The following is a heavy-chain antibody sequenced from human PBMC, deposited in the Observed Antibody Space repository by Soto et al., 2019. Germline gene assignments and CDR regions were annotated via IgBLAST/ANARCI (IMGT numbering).Heavy chain of an antibody. D-gene: IGHD3-3*01. J-gene: IGHJ3*02. V-gene: IGHV3-33*01. CDR3: ASERMMILGVLTDLPDAFDI. CDR2: IWYDGRKK. CDR1: GFTFSSYA. Sequence: QVQLVESGGGVVQAGRSLRLSCAASGFTFSSYAMYWVRQAPGKGLEWVALIWYDGRKKYYEDSVKGRFTISRDNSRHTLYLQRNGLRAEDTAIYYCASERMMILGVLTDLPDAFDIWGQGTMVTVS.